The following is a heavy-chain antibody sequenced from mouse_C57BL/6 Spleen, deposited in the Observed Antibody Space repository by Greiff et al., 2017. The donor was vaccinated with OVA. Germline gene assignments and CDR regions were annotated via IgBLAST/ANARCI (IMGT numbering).Heavy chain of an antibody. D-gene: IGHD3-1*01. CDR2: INPNNGGT. CDR1: GYTFTDYY. V-gene: IGHV1-26*01. Sequence: EVQLQQSGPELVKPGASVKISCKASGYTFTDYYMNWVKQSHGKSLEWIGDINPNNGGTSYNQKFKGKATLTVDKSSSTAYMELRSLTSEDSAVYYCAREGAQGYFDYWGQGTTLTVAS. CDR3: AREGAQGYFDY. J-gene: IGHJ2*01.